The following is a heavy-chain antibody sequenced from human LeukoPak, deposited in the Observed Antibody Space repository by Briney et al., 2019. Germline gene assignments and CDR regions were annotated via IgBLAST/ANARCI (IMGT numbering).Heavy chain of an antibody. V-gene: IGHV4-61*08. J-gene: IGHJ4*02. Sequence: SQTLSLTCTVSGGSISSGDYYWSWIRQPPGKGLEWIGYIYYSGSTNYNPSLKSRVTISVDTSKNQFSLKLSSVTAADTAVYYCAREGLAAAGTSYYFDYWGQGTLVTVSS. CDR2: IYYSGST. D-gene: IGHD6-13*01. CDR3: AREGLAAAGTSYYFDY. CDR1: GGSISSGDYY.